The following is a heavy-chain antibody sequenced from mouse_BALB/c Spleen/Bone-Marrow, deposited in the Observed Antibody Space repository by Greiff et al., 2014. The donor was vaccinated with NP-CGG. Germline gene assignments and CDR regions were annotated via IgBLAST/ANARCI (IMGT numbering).Heavy chain of an antibody. J-gene: IGHJ4*01. Sequence: EVKLMESGGGLVMPGGSLKLSCAASGFTFSDYYMYWVRQTPEKRLEWVATISDGGSYTYYPDSVKGRFTISRDIAKNNLYLQMSSLKSEDTAMYYCARDRGVQGYAMDYWGQGTSVTVSS. CDR2: ISDGGSYT. CDR1: GFTFSDYY. V-gene: IGHV5-4*02. CDR3: ARDRGVQGYAMDY. D-gene: IGHD2-14*01.